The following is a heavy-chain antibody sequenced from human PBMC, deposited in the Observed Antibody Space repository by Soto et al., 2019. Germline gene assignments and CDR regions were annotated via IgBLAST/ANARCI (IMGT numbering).Heavy chain of an antibody. D-gene: IGHD3-22*01. CDR1: GFTFSNAW. J-gene: IGHJ4*02. CDR3: TTTAGINMIGVEDTIDF. V-gene: IGHV3-15*01. CDR2: IKSKTHGGTT. Sequence: EVQLVESGGGLVKPGGSLRLSCAASGFTFSNAWMTWVRQAPGKGLGWVGRIKSKTHGGTTDYAAPVKGRFTISRDDSENTLYLQMNSLRTEDTAVYYCTTTAGINMIGVEDTIDFWGQRTLVTVSS.